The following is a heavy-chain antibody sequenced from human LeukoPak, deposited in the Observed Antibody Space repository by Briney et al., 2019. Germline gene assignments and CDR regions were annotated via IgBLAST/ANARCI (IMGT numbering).Heavy chain of an antibody. J-gene: IGHJ5*01. CDR2: ITAYNGNT. D-gene: IGHD3-3*01. CDR1: GYTFPSFG. V-gene: IGHV1-18*01. Sequence: ASVKVSCKTSGYTFPSFGITWIRQVPGQGLEWMGWITAYNGNTNYAQKFQDRVSMTTDSSTTTAYMELRGLRSDDTAVYYCARMYLDPKWVLSFFDFWGQGTLVTVSS. CDR3: ARMYLDPKWVLSFFDF.